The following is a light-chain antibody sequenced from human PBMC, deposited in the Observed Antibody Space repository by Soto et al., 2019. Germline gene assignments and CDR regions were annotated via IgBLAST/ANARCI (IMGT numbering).Light chain of an antibody. CDR1: TGAVTSGNY. CDR2: TTN. V-gene: IGLV7-43*01. Sequence: QAVVTQEPSLTVSPGGTVTLTCSSSTGAVTSGNYPSWFQQKPGQTPRTLIYTTNSRHSWTPARFSGSLLGGKAALTLSAVQHEVEADYYCLLYYGGGHLVFGKRTKPTVL. CDR3: LLYYGGGHLV. J-gene: IGLJ3*02.